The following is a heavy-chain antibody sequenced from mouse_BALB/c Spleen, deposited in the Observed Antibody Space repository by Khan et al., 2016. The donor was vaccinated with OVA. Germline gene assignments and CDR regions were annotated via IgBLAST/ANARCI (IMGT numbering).Heavy chain of an antibody. V-gene: IGHV1S81*02. CDR1: GYTFTSYY. Sequence: QVQLKQSGAELVKPGASVKLSCKASGYTFTSYYMYWVKQRPGQGLEWIGEINPSNGGTNVNEKFKSKATLTVDKSSSTAYMEVSSLTSEDSAVYYGTRGRYGSPFAYWGQGTLVTVSA. D-gene: IGHD1-1*01. J-gene: IGHJ3*01. CDR3: TRGRYGSPFAY. CDR2: INPSNGGT.